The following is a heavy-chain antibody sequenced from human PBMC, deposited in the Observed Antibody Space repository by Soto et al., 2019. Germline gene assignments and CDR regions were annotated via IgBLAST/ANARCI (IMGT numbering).Heavy chain of an antibody. CDR3: ARHPLYSYGFDY. D-gene: IGHD5-18*01. V-gene: IGHV4-59*08. Sequence: SETLSLTCTVSGGSISSYYWSWIRQPPGKGLEWIGYIYYSGSTNYNPSLKSRVTISVDTSKNQFSLKLSSVTAADTAVYYCARHPLYSYGFDYWGQGTLVTVSS. CDR2: IYYSGST. CDR1: GGSISSYY. J-gene: IGHJ4*02.